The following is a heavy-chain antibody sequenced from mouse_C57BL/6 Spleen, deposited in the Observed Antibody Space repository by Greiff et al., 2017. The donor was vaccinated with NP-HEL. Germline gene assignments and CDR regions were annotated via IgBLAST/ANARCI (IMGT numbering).Heavy chain of an antibody. J-gene: IGHJ2*01. CDR1: GYAFSSSW. Sequence: QVQLKESGPELVKPGASVKISCKASGYAFSSSWMNWVKQRPGKGLEWIGRIYPGDGDTNYNGKFKGKATLTADKSSSTAYMQLSSLTSEDSAVYFCERRDYFDYWGQGTTLTVSS. V-gene: IGHV1-82*01. CDR3: ERRDYFDY. CDR2: IYPGDGDT.